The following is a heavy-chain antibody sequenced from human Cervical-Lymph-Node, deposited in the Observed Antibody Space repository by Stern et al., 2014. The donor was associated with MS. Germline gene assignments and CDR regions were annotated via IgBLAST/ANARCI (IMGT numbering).Heavy chain of an antibody. V-gene: IGHV3-33*01. CDR1: GFTFSSYG. D-gene: IGHD3-16*01. CDR2: RWYDGSDN. Sequence: VQLVESGGGLVQPGRSLRLSCAASGFTFSSYGMHWVRQAPGKGLDVVAIRWYDGSDNYYADSVKCRFAISRDNSKNTLYLQMNSLRAEDTAVYYCARGLNTFGYWGQGTLVTVSS. CDR3: ARGLNTFGY. J-gene: IGHJ4*02.